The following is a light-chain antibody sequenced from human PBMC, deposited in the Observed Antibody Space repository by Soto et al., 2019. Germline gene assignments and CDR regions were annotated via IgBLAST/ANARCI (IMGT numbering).Light chain of an antibody. CDR3: GSYTSTDTPFV. CDR2: EVS. V-gene: IGLV2-14*01. Sequence: QSVLAQPSSVSGSPGQSITISCTGTSTDVGGYNYVSWYQHHPGKGPKLIIYEVSNRPSGVSDRFSGSKSGNKASLIISNLEAEHESEYYCGSYTSTDTPFVFGTGTKLTVL. CDR1: STDVGGYNY. J-gene: IGLJ1*01.